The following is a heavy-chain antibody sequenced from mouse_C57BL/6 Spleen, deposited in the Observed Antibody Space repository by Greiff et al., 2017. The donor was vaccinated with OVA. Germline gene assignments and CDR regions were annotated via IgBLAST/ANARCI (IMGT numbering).Heavy chain of an antibody. Sequence: QVTLKESGPGILQSSQTLSLTCSFSGFSLSTSGMGVSWIRQPSGKGLEWLAHIYWDDDTRYNPSLKSRLTISKDTSRNQVFLKITRVDTADTATYSCARRGEAPYDYGSWFAYWGQGTLVTVSA. J-gene: IGHJ3*01. V-gene: IGHV8-12*01. D-gene: IGHD2-4*01. CDR1: GFSLSTSGMG. CDR2: IYWDDDT. CDR3: ARRGEAPYDYGSWFAY.